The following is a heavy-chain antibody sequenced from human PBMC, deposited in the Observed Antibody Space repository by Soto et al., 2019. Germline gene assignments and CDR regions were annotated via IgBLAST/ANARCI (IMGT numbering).Heavy chain of an antibody. Sequence: QVQLVQSGAEVKKPGSSVKVSCKASGGTFSSYTISWVRQAPGQGLEWMGRIIPILGIANYAQTFQGRVTITADKSTSTAYMELRRLKAEATAVYYCARDGGGVVVPAADWYFDLWGRGTLVTVSS. D-gene: IGHD2-2*01. J-gene: IGHJ2*01. CDR3: ARDGGGVVVPAADWYFDL. V-gene: IGHV1-69*08. CDR2: IIPILGIA. CDR1: GGTFSSYT.